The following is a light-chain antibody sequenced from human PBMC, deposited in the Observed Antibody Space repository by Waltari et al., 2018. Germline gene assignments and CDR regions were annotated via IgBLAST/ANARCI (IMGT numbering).Light chain of an antibody. CDR2: DVT. CDR1: SSDVCGYNY. CDR3: CSYAGSITFWV. J-gene: IGLJ3*02. Sequence: QSALTQPRSVSGSPGQSVTISCTGTSSDVCGYNYVPWYQHHPGKAPQLIIYDVTKRPSGVPDRFSASKSDNTASLTIAGLQAEDEADYYCCSYAGSITFWVFGGGTKLTVL. V-gene: IGLV2-11*01.